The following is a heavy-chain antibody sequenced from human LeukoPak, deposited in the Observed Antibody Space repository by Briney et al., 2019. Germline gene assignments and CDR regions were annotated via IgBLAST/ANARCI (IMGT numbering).Heavy chain of an antibody. CDR3: ASRTVGYCSGGSCPTKKLMNSYYGMDV. J-gene: IGHJ6*01. D-gene: IGHD2-15*01. CDR1: GGTFSSYA. Sequence: ASVKLSCKASGGTFSSYAISWVRQAPGQGLEWMGGIIPIFGTANYTQKLQGRVTITADKSPSTAYMELSSLRSEDPAVYYCASRTVGYCSGGSCPTKKLMNSYYGMDVWGEGTTVTVSS. CDR2: IIPIFGTA. V-gene: IGHV1-69*06.